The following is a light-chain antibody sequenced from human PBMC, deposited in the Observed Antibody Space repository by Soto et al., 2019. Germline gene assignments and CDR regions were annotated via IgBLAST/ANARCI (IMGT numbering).Light chain of an antibody. CDR2: NAT. V-gene: IGKV3-11*01. CDR1: LSISMF. CDR3: QQRTDVPWT. J-gene: IGKJ1*01. Sequence: DNVLTQSPATLSLFTRARAALSCRAKLSISMFLARYNQGPGQPLRLLVYNATIRAVGIPAGFRGSGSGTDFNLTITSLEPEDFSVYYCQQRTDVPWTFGQGTKVDIK.